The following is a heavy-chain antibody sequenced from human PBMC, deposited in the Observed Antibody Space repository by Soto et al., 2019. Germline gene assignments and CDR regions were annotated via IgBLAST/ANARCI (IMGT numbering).Heavy chain of an antibody. D-gene: IGHD2-15*01. V-gene: IGHV3-15*07. CDR3: TTGSVEGV. CDR2: IKTKTEGEAT. Sequence: EVQLVESGGGLVKPGGSLRLSCAASDFTISNAWMNWVRQAPGKGLEWVGSIKTKTEGEATDYAAPLKGRFTISRDDSKNTLFLQMNSLKTDDTAVYYCTTGSVEGVWGQGATVTVSS. CDR1: DFTISNAW. J-gene: IGHJ6*02.